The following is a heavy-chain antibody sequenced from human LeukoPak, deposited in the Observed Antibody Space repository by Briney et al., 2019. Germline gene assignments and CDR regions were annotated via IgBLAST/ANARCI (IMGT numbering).Heavy chain of an antibody. Sequence: SETLSLTCTVSGGSISNYHWSWIRQPAGRGLEWIGQIHTSGSTNYNPPLKSRVSMSIDTTEDQVSLTIRSVTAADTAFYYCARRDISSGWSFDYWGQGTLVTVSS. D-gene: IGHD6-19*01. CDR2: IHTSGST. J-gene: IGHJ4*02. V-gene: IGHV4-4*07. CDR1: GGSISNYH. CDR3: ARRDISSGWSFDY.